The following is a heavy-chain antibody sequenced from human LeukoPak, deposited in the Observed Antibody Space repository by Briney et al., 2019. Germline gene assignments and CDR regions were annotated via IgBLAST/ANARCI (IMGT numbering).Heavy chain of an antibody. D-gene: IGHD3-3*01. CDR1: GYTFTSYY. CDR2: INPSGGST. Sequence: GASVKVSCKASGYTFTSYYMHWVRQAPGQGLEWMGIINPSGGSTSYAQKFQGRVTMTRDASASTAYMELSSLTSEDTAVYFCARGLWSAHRREYYFDSWGQGTLVTVSS. CDR3: ARGLWSAHRREYYFDS. V-gene: IGHV1-46*01. J-gene: IGHJ4*02.